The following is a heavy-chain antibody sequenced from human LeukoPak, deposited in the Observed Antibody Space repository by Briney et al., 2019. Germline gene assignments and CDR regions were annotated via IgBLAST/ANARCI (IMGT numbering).Heavy chain of an antibody. CDR2: INPNSGGT. CDR1: GYTFTGYY. CDR3: ARVGVDYGDYRAGWFDP. Sequence: ASVKVSCKASGYTFTGYYMHWVRQAPGQGLEWMGWINPNSGGTNYAQKFQGRVTMTRDTSISTAYMELSRLRSDDTAVYYCARVGVDYGDYRAGWFDPWGQGTLVTVSS. J-gene: IGHJ5*02. D-gene: IGHD4-17*01. V-gene: IGHV1-2*02.